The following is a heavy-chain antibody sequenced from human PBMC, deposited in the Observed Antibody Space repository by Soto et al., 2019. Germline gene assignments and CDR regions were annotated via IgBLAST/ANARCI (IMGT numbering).Heavy chain of an antibody. CDR2: IIPIFGTP. D-gene: IGHD6-13*01. Sequence: ASVKVSCKASGGSFSSYAIRWVRQAPLQGLEWMVGIIPIFGTPSYAQKFQGRVTITADESTSTAYMELRSLRSEDTAVYYCARDTLPQSYSSSWYYFYGCGKGTRVTVSS. CDR1: GGSFSSYA. V-gene: IGHV1-69*13. CDR3: ARDTLPQSYSSSWYYFYG. J-gene: IGHJ4*02.